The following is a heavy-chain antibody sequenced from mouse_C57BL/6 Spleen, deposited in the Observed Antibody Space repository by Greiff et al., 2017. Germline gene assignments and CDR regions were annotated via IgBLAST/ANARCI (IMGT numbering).Heavy chain of an antibody. Sequence: QVQLQQPGAELVRPGSSVKLSCKASGYTFTSYWMDWVKQRPGQGLEWIGNIYPSDSETHYNQKFKDKATLTVDKSSSTAYMQLSSLTSEDSAVYYGARYSGYFDYWGQGTTLTVSS. CDR2: IYPSDSET. V-gene: IGHV1-61*01. CDR3: ARYSGYFDY. CDR1: GYTFTSYW. J-gene: IGHJ2*01.